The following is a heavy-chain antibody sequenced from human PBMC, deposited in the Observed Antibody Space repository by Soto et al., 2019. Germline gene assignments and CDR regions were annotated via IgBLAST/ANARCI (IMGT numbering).Heavy chain of an antibody. J-gene: IGHJ4*02. CDR1: AYNFTNDW. CDR3: ARKGYSGYDLSYFDY. CDR2: IYPADSDT. D-gene: IGHD5-12*01. V-gene: IGHV5-51*01. Sequence: PGESLTISSKGSAYNFTNDWTAWVRQMHGKCLEWMSLIYPADSDTRYSPPVQCEVTMSADKSIAPAYLQWSSLKASDTAMYYCARKGYSGYDLSYFDYWGQGPLVTVSS.